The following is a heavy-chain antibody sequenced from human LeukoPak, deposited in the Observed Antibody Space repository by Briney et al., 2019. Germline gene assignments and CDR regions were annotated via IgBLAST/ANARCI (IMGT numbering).Heavy chain of an antibody. J-gene: IGHJ6*03. V-gene: IGHV4-34*01. CDR1: GGSFSGYY. CDR3: ARGPTILITYYYYMDV. Sequence: SETLSLTCAVYGGSFSGYYWSWIRQPPGKGLEWIGEINHSGSSNYNPSLKSRVTISVDTSKNHFSLKLSSVTAADTAVYYCARGPTILITYYYYMDVWGKGTTVTVSS. D-gene: IGHD3-3*01. CDR2: INHSGSS.